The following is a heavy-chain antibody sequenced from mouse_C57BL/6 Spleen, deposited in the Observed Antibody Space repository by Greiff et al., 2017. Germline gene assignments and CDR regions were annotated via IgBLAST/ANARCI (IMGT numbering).Heavy chain of an antibody. Sequence: VQLQQSGPGLVQPSQSLSITCTVSGFSLTSYGVHWVRQSQGKGLEWLGVIWRGGSTDYNAAFMYRLSITKEKSKSQVCFKINSLQADDTAIYYVAKEGNYDYDFAYGGQGTLVTVSA. CDR1: GFSLTSYG. CDR2: IWRGGST. CDR3: AKEGNYDYDFAY. V-gene: IGHV2-5*01. D-gene: IGHD2-4*01. J-gene: IGHJ3*01.